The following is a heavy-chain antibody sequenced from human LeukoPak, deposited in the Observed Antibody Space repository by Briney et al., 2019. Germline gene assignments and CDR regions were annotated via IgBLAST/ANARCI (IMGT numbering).Heavy chain of an antibody. V-gene: IGHV4-39*01. Sequence: SETLSLTCTVSGGSISSSSYYWGWIRQPPGKWVEWIGSIYYSGSTYYNPSLKSRVTISVDTSKNQFSLKLSSVTAADTAVYYCARGLRFLEWLANPDYWGQGTLVTVSS. CDR3: ARGLRFLEWLANPDY. CDR2: IYYSGST. J-gene: IGHJ4*02. CDR1: GGSISSSSYY. D-gene: IGHD3-3*01.